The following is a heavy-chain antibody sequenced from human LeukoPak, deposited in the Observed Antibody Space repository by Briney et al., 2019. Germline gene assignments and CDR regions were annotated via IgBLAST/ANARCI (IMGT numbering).Heavy chain of an antibody. CDR2: VHHSGYN. V-gene: IGHV4-38-2*01. Sequence: SETLSLTCAVSGFSIRSPYYWGWIRQPPGKGLEWIGSVHHSGYNHYNPSLKSRVTTSIDTSNNQFSLKLKLNSVTAADTAVYYCARGGSGNYWDFDYWGQGTLVTVSS. CDR3: ARGGSGNYWDFDY. CDR1: GFSIRSPYY. D-gene: IGHD3-10*01. J-gene: IGHJ4*02.